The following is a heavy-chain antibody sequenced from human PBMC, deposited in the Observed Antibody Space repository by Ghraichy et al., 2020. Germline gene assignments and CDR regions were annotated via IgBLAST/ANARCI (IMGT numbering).Heavy chain of an antibody. CDR3: VRDLAGRGGY. CDR1: GFTFSISW. CDR2: VDTGGSTT. D-gene: IGHD6-19*01. J-gene: IGHJ4*02. V-gene: IGHV3-74*01. Sequence: GGSLRLSCAASGFTFSISWMHWVRQAPGKGLVWVSRVDTGGSTTNYANSVEGRLTISRDNAKNPLYLQMNNLRAEDTAVYYCVRDLAGRGGYWGQGTLVTGSS.